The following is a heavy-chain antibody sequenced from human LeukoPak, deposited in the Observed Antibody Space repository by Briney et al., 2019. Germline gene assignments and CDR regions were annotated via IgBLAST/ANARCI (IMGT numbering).Heavy chain of an antibody. D-gene: IGHD3-22*01. J-gene: IGHJ5*02. CDR1: GLTFSSYA. CDR3: ARDARHYYDSSGYPNDP. CDR2: ISYDGSNK. Sequence: HTGGSLRLSCAASGLTFSSYAMPWVRHAPGKGLEWVAFISYDGSNKYYADSVKGRFTISRDNSKNTLYLQMNSLRAEDTAVYYCARDARHYYDSSGYPNDPWGQGTLVTVSS. V-gene: IGHV3-30-3*01.